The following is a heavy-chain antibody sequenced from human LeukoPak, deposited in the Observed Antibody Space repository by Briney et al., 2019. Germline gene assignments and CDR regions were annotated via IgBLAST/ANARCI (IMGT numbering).Heavy chain of an antibody. Sequence: GASVKVSCKASGYTFTSYGISWVRQAPGQGLEWMGWISAYNGNTNYAQKLQGRVTMTTDTSTSTAYMELRSLRSDDTAAYYCASSPEENSGWFFDYWGQGTLVTVSS. V-gene: IGHV1-18*01. CDR1: GYTFTSYG. D-gene: IGHD6-19*01. CDR2: ISAYNGNT. J-gene: IGHJ4*02. CDR3: ASSPEENSGWFFDY.